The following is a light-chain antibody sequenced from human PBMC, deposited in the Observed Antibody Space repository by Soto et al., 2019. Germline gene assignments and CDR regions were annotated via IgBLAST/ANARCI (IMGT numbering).Light chain of an antibody. V-gene: IGLV2-14*03. CDR2: DVS. Sequence: QSVLTQPASVSGSPGQSITISCTGTSSDVGGYKYVAWYQQHPGKAPKLMIYDVSHRPSGISDRFSGSVSGNTASLTISGLQTEDEADYYCSSYTSSSTVFGTGTKVTVL. CDR1: SSDVGGYKY. J-gene: IGLJ1*01. CDR3: SSYTSSSTV.